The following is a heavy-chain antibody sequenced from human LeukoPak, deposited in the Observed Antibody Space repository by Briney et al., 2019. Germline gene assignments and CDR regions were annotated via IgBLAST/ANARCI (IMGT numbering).Heavy chain of an antibody. CDR3: ATITMVRGVISYYYGMDV. Sequence: ASVKVSCKASGYTFTSYDINWVRQATGQGLEWMGWMNPNSGNTGYAQKFQGKVTMTRDTSISTAYMELSRLRSDDTAVYYCATITMVRGVISYYYGMDVWGQGTTVTVSS. CDR1: GYTFTSYD. J-gene: IGHJ6*02. CDR2: MNPNSGNT. D-gene: IGHD3-10*01. V-gene: IGHV1-8*01.